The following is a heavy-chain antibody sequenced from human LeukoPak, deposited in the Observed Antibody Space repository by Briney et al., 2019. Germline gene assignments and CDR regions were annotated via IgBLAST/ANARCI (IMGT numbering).Heavy chain of an antibody. CDR1: GGTFSSYA. V-gene: IGHV1-69*05. CDR2: IIPIFGTA. Sequence: ASVKVSCKASGGTFSSYAISWVRQAPGQGLEWMGGIIPIFGTANYAQKFQGRVTITTDESTSTAYMELSSLRSEDTAVYYCARAPSYYGGHDYWGQGTLVTVSS. J-gene: IGHJ4*02. CDR3: ARAPSYYGGHDY. D-gene: IGHD4-23*01.